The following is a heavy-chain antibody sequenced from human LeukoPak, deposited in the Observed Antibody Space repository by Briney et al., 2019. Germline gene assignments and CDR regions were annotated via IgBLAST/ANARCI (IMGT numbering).Heavy chain of an antibody. CDR3: ARVALRPIDYSNPEFDP. V-gene: IGHV3-48*01. CDR2: ITSDSSTM. CDR1: GFTFSSYS. Sequence: PGGSLRLSCAASGFTFSSYSMNWVRQTPGQGLEWVSYITSDSSTMFYADSVKGRFTASRDNAENSMYLQMNSLRAEDTAVYYCARVALRPIDYSNPEFDPWGQGTLGTVSS. D-gene: IGHD4-11*01. J-gene: IGHJ5*02.